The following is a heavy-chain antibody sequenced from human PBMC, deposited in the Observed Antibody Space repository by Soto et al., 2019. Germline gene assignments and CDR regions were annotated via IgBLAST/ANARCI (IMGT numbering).Heavy chain of an antibody. CDR1: GGTFSSYA. V-gene: IGHV1-69*01. CDR2: IIPIFGTA. D-gene: IGHD1-26*01. Sequence: QVQLVHSGAEVKKPGSSVTVSCKASGGTFSSYAISWVRQAPGQGLEWMGGIIPIFGTANYAQKFQGRVTITADESTSRGYRELSRLRFEDTDVYYCARDISWGELGRDPWGQGTMVTVSS. CDR3: ARDISWGELGRDP. J-gene: IGHJ5*02.